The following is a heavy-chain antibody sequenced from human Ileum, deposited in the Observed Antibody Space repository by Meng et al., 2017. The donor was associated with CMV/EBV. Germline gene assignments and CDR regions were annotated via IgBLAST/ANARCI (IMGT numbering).Heavy chain of an antibody. V-gene: IGHV1-2*02. Sequence: GQLVQSGTEGKKPGASVKVCCKTSGYTFTANHLHWVRQAPGQGLEWMGWIYPQDGGTYFAQKFQDRVTLTRDTSITTAYMELSGLTSDDTAIYYCVRESWYFDFWGEGTLVTVSS. CDR2: IYPQDGGT. CDR3: VRESWYFDF. D-gene: IGHD6-13*01. CDR1: GYTFTANH. J-gene: IGHJ4*02.